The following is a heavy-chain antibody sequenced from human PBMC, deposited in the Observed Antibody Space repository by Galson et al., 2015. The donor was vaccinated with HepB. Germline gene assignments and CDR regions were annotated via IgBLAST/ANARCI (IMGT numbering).Heavy chain of an antibody. J-gene: IGHJ4*02. CDR2: ISSRSSTI. V-gene: IGHV3-11*01. D-gene: IGHD6-13*01. CDR1: GFTFSDYY. CDR3: ARDYGSSWYREDRHYFDY. Sequence: SLRLSCAASGFTFSDYYMSWIRQAPGKGLEWVSYISSRSSTIYYADSVKGRFTISRDNAKNSVFLQMNSLRAEDTAVYYCARDYGSSWYREDRHYFDYWGQGALVTVSS.